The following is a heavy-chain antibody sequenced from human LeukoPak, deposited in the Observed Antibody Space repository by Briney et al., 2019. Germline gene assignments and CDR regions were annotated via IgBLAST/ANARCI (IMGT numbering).Heavy chain of an antibody. CDR3: AANYGSGSYYGY. J-gene: IGHJ4*02. V-gene: IGHV3-21*06. D-gene: IGHD3-10*01. CDR1: GLTFSSYT. CDR2: ISSSSSYI. Sequence: GGSLRLSCAASGLTFSSYTMNWVRQAPGKGLEWVSSISSSSSYIYYADSLKGRFTISRDNAKNSLYLQMNSLRAEDTAVYYCAANYGSGSYYGYWGQGTLVTVSS.